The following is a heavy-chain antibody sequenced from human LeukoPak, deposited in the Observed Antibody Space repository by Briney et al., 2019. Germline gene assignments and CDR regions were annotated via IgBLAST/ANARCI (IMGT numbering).Heavy chain of an antibody. J-gene: IGHJ4*02. CDR2: IYYSGST. D-gene: IGHD1-1*01. CDR1: GGSISSYY. Sequence: PSETLSLTCTVSGGSISSYYWSWIRQPPGKGLEWIGYIYYSGSTTYNPSLKSRVTISVDTSKNQFSLKLSSVTAADTAVYYCARGRYTIDYWGKGTLVTVSS. CDR3: ARGRYTIDY. V-gene: IGHV4-59*01.